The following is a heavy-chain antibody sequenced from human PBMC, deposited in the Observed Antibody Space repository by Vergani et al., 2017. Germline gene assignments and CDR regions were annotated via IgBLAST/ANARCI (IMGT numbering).Heavy chain of an antibody. CDR1: GYSLTELT. CDR3: AIVTYYYDSSGDYLDY. V-gene: IGHV1-24*01. Sequence: QVQLVQSGSEVRKPGASVKVSCQVSGYSLTELTIHWVRQAPGKGLEWMGGFDPEHGEVTLAHLIQGRVTMTEDRSTDTTYMELSSLRPEDTALYYCAIVTYYYDSSGDYLDYWGQGTLVTVSS. D-gene: IGHD3-22*01. J-gene: IGHJ4*01. CDR2: FDPEHGEV.